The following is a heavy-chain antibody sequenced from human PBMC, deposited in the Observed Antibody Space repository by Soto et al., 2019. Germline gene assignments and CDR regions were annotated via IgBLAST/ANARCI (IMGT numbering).Heavy chain of an antibody. CDR1: GFTFSSYS. D-gene: IGHD3-10*01. CDR3: SKLSGFGDA. V-gene: IGHV3-23*01. CDR2: ISDSGGNT. Sequence: EVQLTESGGGLVQPGGSLRLSCAASGFTFSSYSMTWVRQAPGKGLEWVSGISDSGGNTWYADSVKGRFTISRDNSKNTLFLQMNSLRAEDTAVYFCSKLSGFGDAWGQGTLVTVSS. J-gene: IGHJ5*02.